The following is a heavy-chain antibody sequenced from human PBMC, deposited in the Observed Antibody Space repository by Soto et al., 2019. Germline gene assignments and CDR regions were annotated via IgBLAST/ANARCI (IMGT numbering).Heavy chain of an antibody. Sequence: GGSRRLSCAASGFTFSSYAMNWVRQAPGKGLEWVSVISGSGGSTYYADSVKGRCTISRDNSKNTLYLQMNSLRAEDTAVYYCARRSSGWYFDYWGQGTLVNVSS. V-gene: IGHV3-23*01. CDR1: GFTFSSYA. D-gene: IGHD6-19*01. J-gene: IGHJ4*02. CDR2: ISGSGGST. CDR3: ARRSSGWYFDY.